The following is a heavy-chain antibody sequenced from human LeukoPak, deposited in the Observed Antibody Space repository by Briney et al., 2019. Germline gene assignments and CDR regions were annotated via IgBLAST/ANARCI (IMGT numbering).Heavy chain of an antibody. CDR2: IYPSGSDT. CDR1: GYSFTNYW. CDR3: ARHVGSVTTQPWFDP. V-gene: IGHV5-51*01. Sequence: GESLKISCKASGYSFTNYWIGWVRQMPGKGLEWMGIIYPSGSDTRYSPSFQGQVTISVDKSISTAYLQWSSLKASDTAMYYCARHVGSVTTQPWFDPWGQGTLVIVSS. J-gene: IGHJ5*02. D-gene: IGHD1-26*01.